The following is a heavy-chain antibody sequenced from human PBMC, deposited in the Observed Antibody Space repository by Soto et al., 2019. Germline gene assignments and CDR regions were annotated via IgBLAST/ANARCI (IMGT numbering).Heavy chain of an antibody. D-gene: IGHD6-13*01. CDR2: IIPIFGTA. CDR1: GGTFSSYA. CDR3: ARVPFSSSWYYFDY. Sequence: ASVKVSCKASGGTFSSYAISWVRQAPGQGLEWMGGIIPIFGTANYAQKFQGRVTITADKSTSTAYMELSSLRSEDTAVYYCARVPFSSSWYYFDYWGQGTLVTVSS. J-gene: IGHJ4*02. V-gene: IGHV1-69*06.